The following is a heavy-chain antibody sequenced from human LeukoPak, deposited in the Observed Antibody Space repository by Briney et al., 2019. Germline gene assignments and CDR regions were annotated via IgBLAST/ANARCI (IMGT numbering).Heavy chain of an antibody. CDR1: GASISSYY. Sequence: SETLSLTCNVSGASISSYYWSWIRQHPGKGLEWIGHIYYSGSTFYNPYLKSRLTISVDNSKNQFSLKLSSVTAADTAVYYCARGYCNGATCYGFDYWGQGTLVTVSS. CDR2: IYYSGST. J-gene: IGHJ4*02. V-gene: IGHV4-59*06. CDR3: ARGYCNGATCYGFDY. D-gene: IGHD2-15*01.